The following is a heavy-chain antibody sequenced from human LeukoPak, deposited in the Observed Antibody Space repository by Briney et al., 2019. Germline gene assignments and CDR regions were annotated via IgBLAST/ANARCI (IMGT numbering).Heavy chain of an antibody. CDR3: ARELGYCSSTSCYGGYFDY. D-gene: IGHD2-2*01. J-gene: IGHJ4*02. V-gene: IGHV3-21*01. CDR1: GFTFSSYS. Sequence: GGSLRLSCAASGFTFSSYSMNWVRQAPGKGLEWVASISSSGSYIYYADSVKGRFTISRDNAKNSLYLQMNSLRAEDTAVYYCARELGYCSSTSCYGGYFDYWGQGTLVTVSS. CDR2: ISSSGSYI.